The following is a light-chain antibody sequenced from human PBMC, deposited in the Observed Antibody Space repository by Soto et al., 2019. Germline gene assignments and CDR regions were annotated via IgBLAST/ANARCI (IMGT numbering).Light chain of an antibody. CDR2: LNSDGSH. J-gene: IGLJ2*01. CDR1: SGHSTYA. CDR3: QTWGTGIRV. Sequence: QPVLTQSPSASASLGASVKLTCTLSSGHSTYAIAWHQQQPEKGPRYLMKLNSDGSHSNGDGIPDRFSGSSSGAERYLTISRLPSEDEADQLCQTWGTGIRVFGGGTKLTVL. V-gene: IGLV4-69*01.